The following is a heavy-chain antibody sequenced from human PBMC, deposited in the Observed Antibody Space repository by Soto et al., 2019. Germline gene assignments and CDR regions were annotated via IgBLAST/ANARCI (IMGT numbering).Heavy chain of an antibody. Sequence: GGSLRLSCAASGFTFSSYGMHWVRQAPGKGLEWVAVISYDGSNKYYADSVKGRFTISRDNSKNTLYLQMNSLRAEDTAVYYCAKNPDYDILTGPDYWGQGTLLTVSS. CDR2: ISYDGSNK. CDR3: AKNPDYDILTGPDY. J-gene: IGHJ4*02. V-gene: IGHV3-30*18. CDR1: GFTFSSYG. D-gene: IGHD3-9*01.